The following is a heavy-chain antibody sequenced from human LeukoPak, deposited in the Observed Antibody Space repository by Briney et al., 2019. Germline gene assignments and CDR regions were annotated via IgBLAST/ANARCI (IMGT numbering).Heavy chain of an antibody. CDR2: ISAYNGNT. CDR1: GYTFTSYG. J-gene: IGHJ4*02. CDR3: ARDRRIVGATRVIHFDY. V-gene: IGHV1-18*01. Sequence: GASVKVSCNASGYTFTSYGISWVRQAPGQGLEWMGWISAYNGNTNYAQKLQGRVTMTTDTSTSTAYMELRSLRSDDTAVYYCARDRRIVGATRVIHFDYWGQGTLVTVSS. D-gene: IGHD1-26*01.